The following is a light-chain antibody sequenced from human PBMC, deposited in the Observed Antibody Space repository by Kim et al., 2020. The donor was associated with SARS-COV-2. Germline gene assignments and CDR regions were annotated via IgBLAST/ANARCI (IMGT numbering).Light chain of an antibody. CDR1: QSVSSY. CDR2: DAS. CDR3: QQRSNGIT. Sequence: EIVLTQSPATLSLSPGERATLSCRTGQSVSSYLAWYQQKPGQAPRLLIYDASNRATGIPARFRGSGSGTDFTLTISSLEPEDFAIYYCQQRSNGITFGGGAKVDIK. V-gene: IGKV3-11*01. J-gene: IGKJ4*01.